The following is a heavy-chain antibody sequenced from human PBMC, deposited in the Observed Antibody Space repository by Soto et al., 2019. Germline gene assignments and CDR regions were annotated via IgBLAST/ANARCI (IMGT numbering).Heavy chain of an antibody. J-gene: IGHJ4*02. D-gene: IGHD6-19*01. Sequence: QPGGSLRLSCAASGFTFSSYNMNWVRLAPGKGLEWVSYISSSRTTIYYADSVKGRFTISRDNAKNSLYLQMNSLRDEDTAVYYCARVGSSGWYGDFDSWGQGTLVTVSS. CDR3: ARVGSSGWYGDFDS. CDR1: GFTFSSYN. CDR2: ISSSRTTI. V-gene: IGHV3-48*02.